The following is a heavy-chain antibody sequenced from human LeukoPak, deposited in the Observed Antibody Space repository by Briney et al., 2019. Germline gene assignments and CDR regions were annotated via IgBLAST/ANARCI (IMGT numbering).Heavy chain of an antibody. CDR1: GYTFTSYY. J-gene: IGHJ4*02. CDR2: INPSGGST. Sequence: ASVKVSCKASGYTFTSYYMHWVRQAPGQGLEWMGIINPSGGSTSYAQKLQGRVTMTTDTSTSTAYMELRSLRSDDTAVYYCARPKGPKIAVEYYFDYWGQGTLVTVSS. D-gene: IGHD6-19*01. CDR3: ARPKGPKIAVEYYFDY. V-gene: IGHV1-46*01.